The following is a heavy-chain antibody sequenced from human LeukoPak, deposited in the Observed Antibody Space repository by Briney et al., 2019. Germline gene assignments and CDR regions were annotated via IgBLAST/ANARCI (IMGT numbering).Heavy chain of an antibody. D-gene: IGHD4-17*01. Sequence: SETLSLTCTVSGGSISSYYWSWIRQPPGKGLEWIGYIYYSGSTNYNPSLKSRATISVDTSKNQFSLKLSSVTAADTAVYYCARHQDESATVTFFDYWGQGTLVTVSS. J-gene: IGHJ4*02. CDR3: ARHQDESATVTFFDY. CDR1: GGSISSYY. CDR2: IYYSGST. V-gene: IGHV4-59*08.